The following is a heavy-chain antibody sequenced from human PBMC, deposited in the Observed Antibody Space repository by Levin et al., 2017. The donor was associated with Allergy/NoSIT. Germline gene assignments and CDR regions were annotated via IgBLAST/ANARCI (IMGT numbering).Heavy chain of an antibody. V-gene: IGHV4-30-4*01. CDR2: IYYSGST. D-gene: IGHD3-22*01. Sequence: SETLSLTCTVSGGSISSGDYYWSWIRQPPGKGLEWIGYIYYSGSTYYNPSLKSRVTISVDTSKNQFSLKLSSVTAADTAVDYCASGKYYYDSSGYDYWGQGTLVTVSS. CDR3: ASGKYYYDSSGYDY. J-gene: IGHJ4*02. CDR1: GGSISSGDYY.